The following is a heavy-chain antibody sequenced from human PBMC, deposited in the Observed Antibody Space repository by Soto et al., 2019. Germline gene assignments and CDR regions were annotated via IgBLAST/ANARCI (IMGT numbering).Heavy chain of an antibody. D-gene: IGHD6-25*01. Sequence: EVQLVESGGGLVKPGGSLRLSCAASGFTFRSFTMNWVRQAPGKGLEWVSTISSNSAYIYYTDALRGRFTISRDNAKNSLHLQMNSLRAEDTAVYYCTRDESRESSARGWFDPWGPGTLVTVSS. CDR3: TRDESRESSARGWFDP. CDR1: GFTFRSFT. J-gene: IGHJ5*02. CDR2: ISSNSAYI. V-gene: IGHV3-21*02.